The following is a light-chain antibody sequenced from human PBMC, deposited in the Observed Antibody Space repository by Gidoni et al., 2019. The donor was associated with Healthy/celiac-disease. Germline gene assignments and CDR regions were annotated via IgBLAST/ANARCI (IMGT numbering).Light chain of an antibody. CDR1: TGAVTSGHY. J-gene: IGLJ3*02. CDR3: LLSYSGARV. CDR2: DTS. V-gene: IGLV7-46*01. Sequence: QAVVTQEPSLTVSPGGTVTLTCGSSTGAVTSGHYPYLFQQKPGQAPRTLICDTSNKHSWTPARFSGSLLGGKAALPLSGAQPEDEAEYYCLLSYSGARVFGGGTKLTVL.